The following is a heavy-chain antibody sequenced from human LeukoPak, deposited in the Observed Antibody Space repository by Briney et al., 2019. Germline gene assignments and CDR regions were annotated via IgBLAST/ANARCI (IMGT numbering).Heavy chain of an antibody. CDR3: ARAFSSSWLEARWFDP. CDR1: GGSVSSGSYY. Sequence: SETLSLTCTVSGGSVSSGSYYWSWIRQPPGKGLEWIGYIYYSGSTNYNPSLKSRVTISVDTSKNQFSLKLSSVTAADTAVYYCARAFSSSWLEARWFDPRGQGTLVTVSS. V-gene: IGHV4-61*01. D-gene: IGHD6-13*01. J-gene: IGHJ5*02. CDR2: IYYSGST.